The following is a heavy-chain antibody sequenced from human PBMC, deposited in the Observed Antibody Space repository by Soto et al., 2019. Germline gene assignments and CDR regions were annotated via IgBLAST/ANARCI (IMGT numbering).Heavy chain of an antibody. CDR1: GGTFSSYA. D-gene: IGHD3-10*01. V-gene: IGHV1-69*06. J-gene: IGHJ6*02. Sequence: VASVKVSCKASGGTFSSYAISWVRQAPGQGLEWMGGIIPIFGTANYAQKFQGRVTITADKSTSTAYMELSSLRSEDTAVYYCARLPGLLWFGELLDYYYYGMDVWGQGTTVTVSS. CDR2: IIPIFGTA. CDR3: ARLPGLLWFGELLDYYYYGMDV.